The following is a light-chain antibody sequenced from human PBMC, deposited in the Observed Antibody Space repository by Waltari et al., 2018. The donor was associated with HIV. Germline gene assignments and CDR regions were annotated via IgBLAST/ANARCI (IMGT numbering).Light chain of an antibody. J-gene: IGLJ3*02. CDR2: NDR. Sequence: SYELTQPFSVSVALGQTVRITCWGSTLGPKDVHWYQQRPGQAPLLVIFNDRNRPSGIPERFSGSKSRNTATLTISGAQAGDEADYYCQVWHYSVVFGGGTKLTVL. CDR1: TLGPKD. V-gene: IGLV3-9*01. CDR3: QVWHYSVV.